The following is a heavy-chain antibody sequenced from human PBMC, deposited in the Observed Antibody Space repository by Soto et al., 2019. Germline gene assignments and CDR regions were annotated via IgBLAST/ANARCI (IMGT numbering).Heavy chain of an antibody. Sequence: QVQLLQSGPEVKKPGASVKVSCKTSGYTFTTFYVHWVRQAPGQGLEWMGRIHPGDGQTIYSQKFQDRVAVSRDTSTNTVYMELSNLRSDDTAIYYCARDGHKFDFDYWGQGTLVTVSS. CDR1: GYTFTTFY. CDR3: ARDGHKFDFDY. CDR2: IHPGDGQT. J-gene: IGHJ4*02. D-gene: IGHD3-10*01. V-gene: IGHV1-46*01.